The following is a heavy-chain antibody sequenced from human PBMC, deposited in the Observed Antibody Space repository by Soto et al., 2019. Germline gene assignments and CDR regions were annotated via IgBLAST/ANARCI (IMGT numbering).Heavy chain of an antibody. CDR3: ARDRNAAGSDY. V-gene: IGHV3-21*04. J-gene: IGHJ4*02. Sequence: GGSLRLSCAASGFTFSSYSMNWVRQAPGKGLEWVSSISSSSSYIYYADSVKGRFTVSRDNAKNSVYLQMDSLRAEDTAVYYCARDRNAAGSDYWGQGTLVTVSS. D-gene: IGHD1-1*01. CDR2: ISSSSSYI. CDR1: GFTFSSYS.